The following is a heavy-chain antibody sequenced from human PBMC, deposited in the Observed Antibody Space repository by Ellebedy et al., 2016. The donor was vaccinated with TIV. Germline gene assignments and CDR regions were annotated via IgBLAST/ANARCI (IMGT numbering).Heavy chain of an antibody. D-gene: IGHD3-10*02. CDR1: GLTFSNVW. Sequence: GGSLRLPXAASGLTFSNVWLAWVSQAPGKGLEWVATFNKYGSEKYYADPVKVRVIISRDNAKNSSFLQMNSLRGDDAAMYYCPGRWGCNTSCSDHWGHGTVVSVSS. CDR2: FNKYGSEK. J-gene: IGHJ4*01. V-gene: IGHV3-7*01. CDR3: PGRWGCNTSCSDH.